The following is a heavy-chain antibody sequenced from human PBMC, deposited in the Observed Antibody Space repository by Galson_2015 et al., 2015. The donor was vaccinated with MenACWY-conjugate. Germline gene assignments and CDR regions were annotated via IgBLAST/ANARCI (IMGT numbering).Heavy chain of an antibody. J-gene: IGHJ6*02. CDR3: STRDYYGSGNPPPYYFYYGMDV. D-gene: IGHD3-10*01. CDR2: IKSKSDGGTA. V-gene: IGHV3-15*01. Sequence: SLRLSCAASGFTLSNAWMTWVRQAPGKGLEWVGRIKSKSDGGTAEYAAPVKGRFTISRDDSKNTLHLQMNSLKTEDTAVYYRSTRDYYGSGNPPPYYFYYGMDVWGQGTTVTVSS. CDR1: GFTLSNAW.